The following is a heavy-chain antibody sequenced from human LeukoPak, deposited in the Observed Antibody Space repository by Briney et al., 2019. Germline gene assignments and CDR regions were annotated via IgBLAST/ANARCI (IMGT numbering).Heavy chain of an antibody. CDR3: ERLHVYRGVIPVTGFDP. J-gene: IGHJ5*02. V-gene: IGHV4-59*08. Sequence: SETLSLTCTVSGGSISSYYWSWIRQPPGKGLEWIGYIYYSGSTNYNPSLKSRVTISVDTSKNQFSLKLSSVTAADTAVYYCERLHVYRGVIPVTGFDPWGQGTPVTVSS. CDR1: GGSISSYY. D-gene: IGHD3-10*01. CDR2: IYYSGST.